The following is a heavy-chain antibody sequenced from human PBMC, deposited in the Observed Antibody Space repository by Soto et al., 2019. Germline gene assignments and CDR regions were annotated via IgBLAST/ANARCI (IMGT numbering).Heavy chain of an antibody. Sequence: PGGSLRLSCAASGFTFSSYGMHWVRQAPGKGLEWVAVIWYDGSNKYYADSVKGRFTISRDNSKNTLYLQMNSLRAEDTAVYYCARELVVPAGSYYYYGMDVWGQGTTVTVSS. J-gene: IGHJ6*02. CDR2: IWYDGSNK. D-gene: IGHD2-2*01. CDR3: ARELVVPAGSYYYYGMDV. CDR1: GFTFSSYG. V-gene: IGHV3-33*01.